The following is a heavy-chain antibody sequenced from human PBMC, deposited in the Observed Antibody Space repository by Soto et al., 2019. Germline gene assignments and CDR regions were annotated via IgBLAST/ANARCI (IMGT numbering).Heavy chain of an antibody. CDR2: IYHSGTT. D-gene: IGHD1-26*01. J-gene: IGHJ4*02. V-gene: IGHV4-59*01. CDR3: ARDMPYAAGSLAGCDY. CDR1: GDSITGSY. Sequence: TSETLSLTCTVSGDSITGSYGSWIRQPPGKTLEWIGYIYHSGTTTYNPSLKSRVSISVDTSKNQFSLRLTSVIAADTAVYYCARDMPYAAGSLAGCDYWGQGILVTVSS.